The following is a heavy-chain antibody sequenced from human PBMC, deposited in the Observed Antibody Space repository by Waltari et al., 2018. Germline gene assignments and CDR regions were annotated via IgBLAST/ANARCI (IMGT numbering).Heavy chain of an antibody. CDR2: ISGGSYYI. CDR3: AKGGVVTAWDEY. CDR1: GFTFSSYG. V-gene: IGHV3-23*01. D-gene: IGHD2-21*02. Sequence: EVQLLESGGGLVQPGGSLRLSCAASGFTFSSYGMSWVRQAPGKGPEWVSAISGGSYYIYYADSVRVRFTISRDNSKNTLYLQMSSLKAEDTAVYYCAKGGVVTAWDEYWGQGTLVTVSS. J-gene: IGHJ4*02.